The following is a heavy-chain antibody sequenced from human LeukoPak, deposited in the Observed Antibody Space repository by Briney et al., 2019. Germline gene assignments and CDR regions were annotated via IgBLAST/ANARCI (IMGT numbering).Heavy chain of an antibody. CDR2: IRGGGGSA. J-gene: IGHJ3*02. CDR3: ARDPNGDYIGAFDM. D-gene: IGHD4-17*01. V-gene: IGHV3-23*01. CDR1: GFTFSDYW. Sequence: QTGGSLRLSCAASGFTFSDYWMHWVRQVPGKGLVWVSAIRGGGGSAFYADSVKGRFTISRDNSKYTLFLQMNSLRAEDTAVYYCARDPNGDYIGAFDMWGPGTMVTVSS.